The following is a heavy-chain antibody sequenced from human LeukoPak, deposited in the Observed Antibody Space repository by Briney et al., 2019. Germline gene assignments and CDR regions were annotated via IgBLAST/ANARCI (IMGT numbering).Heavy chain of an antibody. CDR2: IYYSGST. J-gene: IGHJ5*02. V-gene: IGHV4-59*12. D-gene: IGHD3-10*01. CDR3: ARDVRSSWFDP. CDR1: GGSISSYY. Sequence: PSETLSLTCTVSGGSISSYYWSWIRQPPGKGLEWIGYIYYSGSTYYNPSLKSRVIISVDTSKNQFSLKLTSVTAADTAVYYCARDVRSSWFDPWGQGTLVTVSS.